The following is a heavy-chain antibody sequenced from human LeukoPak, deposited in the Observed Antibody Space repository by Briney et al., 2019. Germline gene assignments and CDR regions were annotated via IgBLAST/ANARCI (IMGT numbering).Heavy chain of an antibody. CDR1: GFTFSSYA. CDR2: ISGSGGST. D-gene: IGHD2-15*01. J-gene: IGHJ6*03. Sequence: GGSLRLSCAASGFTFSSYAMTWVRQAPGKGLEWVSAISGSGGSTYYADSVKGRFTISRDNAKNSLFLQMNSLRAEDTAVYYCARIGTGSGYYMDVWGKGTTVTVSS. V-gene: IGHV3-23*01. CDR3: ARIGTGSGYYMDV.